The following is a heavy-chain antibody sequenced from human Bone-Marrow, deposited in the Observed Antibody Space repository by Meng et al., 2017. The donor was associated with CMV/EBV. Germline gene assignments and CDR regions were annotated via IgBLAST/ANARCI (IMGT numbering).Heavy chain of an antibody. J-gene: IGHJ4*02. Sequence: GESLKISCAASGFTFSSYWMSWVRQAPGKGLEWVANIKQDGSEKYYVDSVKGRFSISRDNAKNSLYLQMNSLGAEDTAVYYCARGLIRSYWGQGTLVPVSS. V-gene: IGHV3-7*01. CDR2: IKQDGSEK. CDR3: ARGLIRSY. CDR1: GFTFSSYW.